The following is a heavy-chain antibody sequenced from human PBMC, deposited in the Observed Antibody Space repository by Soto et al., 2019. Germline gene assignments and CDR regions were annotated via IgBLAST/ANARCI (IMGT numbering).Heavy chain of an antibody. J-gene: IGHJ6*03. CDR3: AKDSQFYYMDV. Sequence: EMLLVESGGGLAQPGRSLRLSCAASGFNINYYAMHWVRQAPGKGLEWVSGISWNSDVIGYADSVKGRFTISRDNAKNSLYLQMYSLRAEDTALYYCAKDSQFYYMDVWGQGSTVTVS. CDR2: ISWNSDVI. CDR1: GFNINYYA. V-gene: IGHV3-9*01.